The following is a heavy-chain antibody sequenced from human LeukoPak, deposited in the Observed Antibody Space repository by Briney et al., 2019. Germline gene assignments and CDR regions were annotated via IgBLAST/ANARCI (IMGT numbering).Heavy chain of an antibody. CDR2: ISYDGSNK. CDR1: GFTFSTYG. CDR3: AKVCGGDCFTYYYYGMDV. Sequence: GRSLRLSCAASGFTFSTYGMHWVRQAPGKGLEWVAVISYDGSNKYYADSVKGRFTIFRDNSKNTLYLQMNSLRAEDTAVYYCAKVCGGDCFTYYYYGMDVWGQGTTVTVSS. J-gene: IGHJ6*02. D-gene: IGHD2-21*02. V-gene: IGHV3-30*18.